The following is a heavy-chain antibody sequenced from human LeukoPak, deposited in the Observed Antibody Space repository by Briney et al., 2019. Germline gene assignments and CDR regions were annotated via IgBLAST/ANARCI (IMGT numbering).Heavy chain of an antibody. CDR2: ISASGDVT. J-gene: IGHJ5*02. Sequence: PGGSLRLSCAASRFSFSTYPMGWVRRAPGKGLEWVSGISASGDVTFHAHPLKGGFTISRDNSKNTLYLQMNSLRAEDTAVYSCARTVAGSNWFDPWGQGTLVTVSS. CDR1: RFSFSTYP. D-gene: IGHD1-1*01. CDR3: ARTVAGSNWFDP. V-gene: IGHV3-23*01.